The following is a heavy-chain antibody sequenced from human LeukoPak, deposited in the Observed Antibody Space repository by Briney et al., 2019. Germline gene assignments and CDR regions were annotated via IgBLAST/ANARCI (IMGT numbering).Heavy chain of an antibody. CDR2: IKQDGSEK. D-gene: IGHD6-13*01. CDR3: ARHNSGSYSSSWYDAFDI. Sequence: GGSLRLSCAASGFTFSDAWMSWVRQAPGKGLEWVANIKQDGSEKYYVDSVKGRFTISRDNAKNSLYLQMNSLRAEDTAVYYCARHNSGSYSSSWYDAFDIWGQGTMVTVSS. J-gene: IGHJ3*02. V-gene: IGHV3-7*01. CDR1: GFTFSDAW.